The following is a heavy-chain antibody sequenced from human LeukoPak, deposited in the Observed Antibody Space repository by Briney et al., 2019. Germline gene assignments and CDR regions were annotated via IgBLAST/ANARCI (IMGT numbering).Heavy chain of an antibody. CDR3: AKRPGFPYYYYGMDV. D-gene: IGHD1-14*01. J-gene: IGHJ6*02. V-gene: IGHV3-23*01. CDR2: ISGSGGST. CDR1: GFTFSSYA. Sequence: GGSLRLSCAASGFTFSSYAMSWVPQAQGKGLEWVSAISGSGGSTYYADSVKGRFTISRDNSKNTLYLQMNSLRAEDTAVYYCAKRPGFPYYYYGMDVWGQGTTVTVSS.